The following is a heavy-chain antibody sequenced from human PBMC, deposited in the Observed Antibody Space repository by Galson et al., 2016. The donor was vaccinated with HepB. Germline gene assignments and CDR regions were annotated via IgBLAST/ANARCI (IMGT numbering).Heavy chain of an antibody. Sequence: SLRLSCAASGFSFGRFGMTWVRQAPGKGLEWVSYISSSSSTIYYADSVKGRFTISRDNAQNSLYLQMNSLRAEDTAVYYCARGGATRVDYWGQGTLVTVSS. J-gene: IGHJ4*02. V-gene: IGHV3-48*01. CDR2: ISSSSSTI. CDR3: ARGGATRVDY. CDR1: GFSFGRFG.